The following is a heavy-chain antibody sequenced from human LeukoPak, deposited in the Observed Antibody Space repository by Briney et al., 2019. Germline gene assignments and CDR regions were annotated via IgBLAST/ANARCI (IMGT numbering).Heavy chain of an antibody. J-gene: IGHJ4*02. CDR2: IYESGTT. CDR3: ARGAWATRLGS. D-gene: IGHD2-15*01. Sequence: PSETLSLTCAAYGESLNSDYWSWVRQPPGEGVEWIGEIYESGTTEYNPSLKSRVNISMVPSKQQFSLSLSSVTAADTAVYYCARGAWATRLGSWGLGTPVIVSS. CDR1: GESLNSDY. V-gene: IGHV4-34*01.